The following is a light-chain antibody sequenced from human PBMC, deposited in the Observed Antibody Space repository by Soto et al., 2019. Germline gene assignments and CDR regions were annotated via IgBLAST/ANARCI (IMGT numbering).Light chain of an antibody. J-gene: IGLJ7*01. V-gene: IGLV1-40*01. CDR2: VNS. Sequence: QSVLTQPPSVSGAPGQRVTISCTGSSSNIGAGYEVHWYQQLPGTAPKLLIYVNSNRPSGVPDRFSGSKTGTSASLAITGLQAEDEADYYCQSYDDSLSGFDVFGSGTQLTVL. CDR1: SSNIGAGYE. CDR3: QSYDDSLSGFDV.